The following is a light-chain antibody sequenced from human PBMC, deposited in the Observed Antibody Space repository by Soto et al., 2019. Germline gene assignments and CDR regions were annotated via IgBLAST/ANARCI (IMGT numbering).Light chain of an antibody. CDR1: QTVSTY. CDR2: ATS. CDR3: QQTYTTPRT. V-gene: IGKV1-39*01. Sequence: DTQMTQSPSSLSASVGDRISITCRASQTVSTYLNSYQQKPGKAPTLLISATSTLQSGVPSRFSGSGSGTEFTLTITSLQPEDFATYYCQQTYTTPRTFGQGTKVAIK. J-gene: IGKJ1*01.